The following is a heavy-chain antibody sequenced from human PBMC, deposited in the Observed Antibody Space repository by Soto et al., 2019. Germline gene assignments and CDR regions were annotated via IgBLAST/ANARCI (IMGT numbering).Heavy chain of an antibody. CDR2: IYYSGST. CDR3: ARASNYDFWSGRENYFDY. Sequence: SETLSLTCTVSGGSISSYYWSWIRQHPGKGLEWIGYIYYSGSTYYNPSLKSRVTISVDTSKNQFSLKLSSVTAADTAVYYCARASNYDFWSGRENYFDYWGQGTLVTVSS. D-gene: IGHD3-3*01. J-gene: IGHJ4*02. V-gene: IGHV4-59*06. CDR1: GGSISSYY.